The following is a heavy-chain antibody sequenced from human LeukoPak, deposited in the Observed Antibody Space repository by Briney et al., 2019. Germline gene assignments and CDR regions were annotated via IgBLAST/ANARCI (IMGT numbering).Heavy chain of an antibody. J-gene: IGHJ4*02. V-gene: IGHV3-33*01. CDR1: GFTFSSYG. Sequence: GGSLRLSCAASGFTFSSYGMHWVRQAPGKGLEWVAVIWYDGSNKYYADSVKGRFTISRDNSKNTLYLQMNSLRAEGTAVYYCARASKYYDILTGYFTVWGQGTLVTVSS. CDR3: ARASKYYDILTGYFTV. D-gene: IGHD3-9*01. CDR2: IWYDGSNK.